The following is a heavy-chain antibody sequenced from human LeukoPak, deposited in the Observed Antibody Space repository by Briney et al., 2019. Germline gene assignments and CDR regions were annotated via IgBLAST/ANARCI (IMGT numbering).Heavy chain of an antibody. Sequence: ASVKVSCKASGYTFTGYYMHWVRQAPGQGLEWMGWSNPNSCGTNYAQKFPGTATMTRATSISPAYMDLIRMRSDDTAPHYCVRNYGRFLEWFLPLDAFDIWGQGTMVTVSS. D-gene: IGHD3-3*01. J-gene: IGHJ3*02. CDR3: VRNYGRFLEWFLPLDAFDI. V-gene: IGHV1-2*02. CDR2: SNPNSCGT. CDR1: GYTFTGYY.